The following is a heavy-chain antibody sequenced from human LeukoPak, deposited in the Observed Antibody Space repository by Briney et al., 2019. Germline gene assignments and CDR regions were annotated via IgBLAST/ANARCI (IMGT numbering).Heavy chain of an antibody. J-gene: IGHJ4*02. CDR1: GYSFNTYW. Sequence: GGSLRLSCKGSGYSFNTYWIAWVRQMPGKGLEWMGSIYPGDSDTGYSPSFQGQVTISADKSINTPYLQWSSLKASDTAMYHCARGKSGNGWYIDYWGQGTLVLVSS. CDR2: IYPGDSDT. D-gene: IGHD6-19*01. CDR3: ARGKSGNGWYIDY. V-gene: IGHV5-51*01.